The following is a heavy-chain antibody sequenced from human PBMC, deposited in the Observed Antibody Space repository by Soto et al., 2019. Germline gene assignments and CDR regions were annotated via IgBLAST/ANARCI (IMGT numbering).Heavy chain of an antibody. CDR3: ARRGGDDYTTGHSGALFHD. V-gene: IGHV4-31*03. Sequence: SETLSLTCTVSGGSISRSDSFWSWIRQHPRRGLEWIGYIHYNGGTDSNPSLRSRVTISIDTSKNQFFLKLGSMTAADTAVYYCARRGGDDYTTGHSGALFHDWGHGTLVTVSS. D-gene: IGHD2-8*01. CDR2: IHYNGGT. J-gene: IGHJ1*01. CDR1: GGSISRSDSF.